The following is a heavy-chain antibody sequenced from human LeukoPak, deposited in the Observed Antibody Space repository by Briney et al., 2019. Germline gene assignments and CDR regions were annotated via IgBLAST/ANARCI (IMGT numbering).Heavy chain of an antibody. D-gene: IGHD1-1*01. Sequence: PGVSLRLSCAASGFTFSSYRMNWVRQAPGKGLEWVSSISTGSSNIYYADSVKGRFTISRDNAKNSLYLQMNSLRAEDTAVYYCARTLDYYFDYWGQGTLVTVSS. J-gene: IGHJ4*02. CDR2: ISTGSSNI. CDR1: GFTFSSYR. V-gene: IGHV3-21*01. CDR3: ARTLDYYFDY.